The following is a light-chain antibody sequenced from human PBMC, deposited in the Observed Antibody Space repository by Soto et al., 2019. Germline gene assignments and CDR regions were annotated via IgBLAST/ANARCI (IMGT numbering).Light chain of an antibody. CDR2: AAS. J-gene: IGKJ5*01. CDR3: QQLNSYPIT. CDR1: QGISSY. V-gene: IGKV1-9*01. Sequence: DIQLTQSPSFLSASVGDRVTITSRASQGISSYLAWYQQKPGRAPKLLIYAASTLQSGVPSRLRGSGSGTEFTLTISSLQPEDFATYYCQQLNSYPITFGQGTRLEI.